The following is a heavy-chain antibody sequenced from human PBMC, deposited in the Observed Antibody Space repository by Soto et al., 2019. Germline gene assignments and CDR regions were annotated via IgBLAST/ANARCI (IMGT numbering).Heavy chain of an antibody. J-gene: IGHJ6*02. V-gene: IGHV3-48*01. Sequence: PGGSLRLSCAASGFSFSAHDLNWVRQAPGKGLEWISYIDPSGNTMHYADSVKGRFTISRDNSKNTLYLQMNSLRAEDTAVYYCASLRGVGALLNYYYYGMDVWGQGTTVTVSS. CDR1: GFSFSAHD. D-gene: IGHD1-26*01. CDR3: ASLRGVGALLNYYYYGMDV. CDR2: IDPSGNTM.